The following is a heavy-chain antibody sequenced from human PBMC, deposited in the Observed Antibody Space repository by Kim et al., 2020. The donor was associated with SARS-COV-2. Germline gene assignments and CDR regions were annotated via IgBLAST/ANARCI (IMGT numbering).Heavy chain of an antibody. CDR2: INPNSGGT. Sequence: ASVKVSCKASGYTFTGYYMHWVRQAPGQGLEWMGWINPNSGGTDYAQKFQGRVTMTRDTSISSAYMELSRLRSDDTAVYYCATQRDGSGSYSYYFDYWGQGTLVTVSS. CDR1: GYTFTGYY. CDR3: ATQRDGSGSYSYYFDY. D-gene: IGHD1-26*01. J-gene: IGHJ4*02. V-gene: IGHV1-2*02.